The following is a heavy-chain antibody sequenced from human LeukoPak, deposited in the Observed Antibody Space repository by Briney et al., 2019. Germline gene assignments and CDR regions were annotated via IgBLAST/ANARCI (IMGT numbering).Heavy chain of an antibody. Sequence: SETLSLTCTVSGGSISSSSYYWGWIRQPPGKGLEWIGSIYYSGITYYNPSLKSRVTISVDTSKNQFSLKLSSVTAADTAVYFCTRQRGYHYDSTTNRFSDLWGQGTRVTVSS. CDR3: TRQRGYHYDSTTNRFSDL. J-gene: IGHJ5*02. V-gene: IGHV4-39*01. D-gene: IGHD3-22*01. CDR2: IYYSGIT. CDR1: GGSISSSSYY.